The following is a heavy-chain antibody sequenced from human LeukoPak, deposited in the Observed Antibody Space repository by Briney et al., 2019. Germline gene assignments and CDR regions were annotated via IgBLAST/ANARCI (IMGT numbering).Heavy chain of an antibody. CDR1: GVSFSGYY. CDR2: INHSGST. CDR3: ARGLAMVTDY. J-gene: IGHJ4*02. Sequence: SETLSFTCAVYGVSFSGYYWSWIRQPPGKGLEWIGEINHSGSTNYNPSLKSRVTISVDTSKNQFSLKLSPVTAADTAVYYCARGLAMVTDYWGQGTLVTVSS. V-gene: IGHV4-34*01. D-gene: IGHD5-18*01.